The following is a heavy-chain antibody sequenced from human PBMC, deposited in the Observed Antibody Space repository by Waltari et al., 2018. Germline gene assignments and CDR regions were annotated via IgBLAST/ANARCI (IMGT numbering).Heavy chain of an antibody. J-gene: IGHJ6*03. CDR2: ISNSGSTT. CDR1: GFTFSNYE. CDR3: ARPSTEYYYYYYYMDV. V-gene: IGHV3-48*03. Sequence: EVQVVESGGGLVQPGGSLRLSCVASGFTFSNYEMNWVRQAPGKGVGWVSYISNSGSTTEYADSVKGRFTISRDNAKNSMYLEMDSLRAEDTAVYYCARPSTEYYYYYYYMDVWGKGTTVTVS.